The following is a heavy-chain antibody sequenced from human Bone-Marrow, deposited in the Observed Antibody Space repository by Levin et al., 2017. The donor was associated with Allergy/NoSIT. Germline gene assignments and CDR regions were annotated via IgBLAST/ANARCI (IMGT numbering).Heavy chain of an antibody. CDR1: EFIFSRYP. J-gene: IGHJ4*02. CDR3: TRGAGSYPWAVFDH. Sequence: GGSLRLSCAASEFIFSRYPMHWVRQAPGKGLEWVAVMSNDGNFKSYADSVKGRFTISRDNSEDTLYLQMNSLRPEDTGVYFCTRGAGSYPWAVFDHWGQGPLVTVSS. CDR2: MSNDGNFK. D-gene: IGHD3-10*01. V-gene: IGHV3-30*04.